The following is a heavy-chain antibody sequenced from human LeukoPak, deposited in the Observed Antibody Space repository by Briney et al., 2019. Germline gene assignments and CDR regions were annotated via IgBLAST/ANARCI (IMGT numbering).Heavy chain of an antibody. CDR1: GGSFSGYY. Sequence: PSETLSLTCAVYGGSFSGYYWSWIRQPPGKGLEWIGEINHSGSTNYNPSLKSRVTISVDTSKNQFSLKLSSVTAADTAVYYCARGSGVLLWFGEGLYYFDYWGQGTLVTVSS. CDR3: ARGSGVLLWFGEGLYYFDY. CDR2: INHSGST. J-gene: IGHJ4*02. V-gene: IGHV4-34*01. D-gene: IGHD3-10*01.